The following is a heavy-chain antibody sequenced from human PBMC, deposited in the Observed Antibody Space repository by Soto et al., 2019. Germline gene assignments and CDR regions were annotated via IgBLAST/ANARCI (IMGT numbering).Heavy chain of an antibody. D-gene: IGHD3-16*01. CDR1: GFTFGSFT. Sequence: EVHLVEAGGGLVKPGESLTLSCAASGFTFGSFTLNWVRQAPGKGLEWVSSISSSSAYIYYAESVRGRFTMSRDNARSTLYLQMSSLRRDDTAVYFCARDGLTFGGDWRQGTLVAVSS. V-gene: IGHV3-21*06. CDR2: ISSSSAYI. J-gene: IGHJ4*02. CDR3: ARDGLTFGGD.